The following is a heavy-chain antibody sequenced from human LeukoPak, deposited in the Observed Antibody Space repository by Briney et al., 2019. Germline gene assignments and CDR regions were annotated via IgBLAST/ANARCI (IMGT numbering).Heavy chain of an antibody. Sequence: GRSLRLSCAASGFTFDDYGMSWVRQAPGKGLEWVSGINWNGGRTGYADSVKGRFTTSRDNAKTFLYLQMNMLRAEDTALYYCARDRSGYSDYWGQGTLVTVSS. CDR3: ARDRSGYSDY. J-gene: IGHJ4*02. D-gene: IGHD2-15*01. V-gene: IGHV3-20*04. CDR2: INWNGGRT. CDR1: GFTFDDYG.